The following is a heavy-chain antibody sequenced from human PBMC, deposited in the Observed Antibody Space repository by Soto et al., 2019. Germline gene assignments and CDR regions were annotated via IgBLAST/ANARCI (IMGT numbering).Heavy chain of an antibody. V-gene: IGHV4-59*01. Sequence: SETLSLTCTVSGGSISSYYWSWIRQPPGKGLEWIGYIYYSGSTNYNPSLKSRVTISVDTSKNQFSLKLSSVTAADTAVYYCARVGYCSSTSCYWGGWFDPWGQGTLVTVSS. CDR1: GGSISSYY. CDR3: ARVGYCSSTSCYWGGWFDP. J-gene: IGHJ5*02. D-gene: IGHD2-2*01. CDR2: IYYSGST.